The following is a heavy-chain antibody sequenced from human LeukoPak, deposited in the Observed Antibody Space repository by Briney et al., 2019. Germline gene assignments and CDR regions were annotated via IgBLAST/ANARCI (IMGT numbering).Heavy chain of an antibody. CDR2: ISSSSSYI. V-gene: IGHV3-21*01. J-gene: IGHJ4*02. Sequence: GGSLRLSCAASGFTFSSYSMNWVRQAPGKGLGWVSSISSSSSYIYYADSVKGRFTISRDNAKNSLYLQMNSLRAEDTAVYYCARDFGDYGGNCFDYWGQGTLVTVSS. CDR1: GFTFSSYS. CDR3: ARDFGDYGGNCFDY. D-gene: IGHD4-23*01.